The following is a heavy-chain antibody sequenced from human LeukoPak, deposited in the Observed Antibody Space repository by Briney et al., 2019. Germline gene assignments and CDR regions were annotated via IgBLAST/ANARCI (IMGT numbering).Heavy chain of an antibody. CDR3: ARKDYGDYSFDY. V-gene: IGHV4-61*08. D-gene: IGHD4-17*01. CDR1: GGSVSSGGYY. J-gene: IGHJ4*02. Sequence: SETLSLTCTVSGGSVSSGGYYWSWIRQPPGKGLEWIGYIYYSGSTNYNPSLKSRVTISVDTPKNQFSLKLTSVTAADKAVYYCARKDYGDYSFDYWGQGTLVTVSS. CDR2: IYYSGST.